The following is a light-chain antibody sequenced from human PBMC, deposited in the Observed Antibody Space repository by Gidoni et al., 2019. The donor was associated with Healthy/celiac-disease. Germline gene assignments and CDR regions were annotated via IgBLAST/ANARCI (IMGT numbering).Light chain of an antibody. CDR3: HQSSSLPRT. Sequence: EIVLTQSPDFQSVTPKETVTIPCRASQSIGSSLYWDQEKPDQSPKLLITYASQSFSGVPSRFSGSGSGIEFTLTINSLEAEDAATYYCHQSSSLPRTFGQGTKVEIK. J-gene: IGKJ1*01. CDR1: QSIGSS. CDR2: YAS. V-gene: IGKV6-21*01.